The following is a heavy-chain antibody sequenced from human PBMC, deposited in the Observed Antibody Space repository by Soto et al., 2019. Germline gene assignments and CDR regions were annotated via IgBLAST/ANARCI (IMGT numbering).Heavy chain of an antibody. CDR2: IHHSGST. CDR3: ARVHQYYDFLSDYHIANCFDY. CDR1: GGSISSGGYY. Sequence: QVQLQESGPGLVRPSQSLSLTCTVSGGSISSGGYYWSWIRQHPGKGLEWIGYIHHSGSTYYNPSLKSRVTVSVDPSKNQFSLEVTSVTAADTALYYCARVHQYYDFLSDYHIANCFDYWGQGTLVTVSS. V-gene: IGHV4-31*03. J-gene: IGHJ4*02. D-gene: IGHD3-3*01.